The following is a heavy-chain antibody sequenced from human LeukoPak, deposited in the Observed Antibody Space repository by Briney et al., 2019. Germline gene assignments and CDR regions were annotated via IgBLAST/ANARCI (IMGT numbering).Heavy chain of an antibody. CDR3: ARGRFLEWLPVPDY. Sequence: GGSLRLSCAASGFTFSSYGMHWVRQAPGKGLEWVAVISYDGNNKYYADSVKGRFTISRDNAKNSLYLQMNSLRNEDTALYYCARGRFLEWLPVPDYWGQGTLVTVSS. V-gene: IGHV3-30*19. D-gene: IGHD3-3*01. CDR2: ISYDGNNK. J-gene: IGHJ4*02. CDR1: GFTFSSYG.